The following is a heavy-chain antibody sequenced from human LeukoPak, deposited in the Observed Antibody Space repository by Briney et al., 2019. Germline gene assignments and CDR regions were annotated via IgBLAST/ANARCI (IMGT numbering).Heavy chain of an antibody. CDR3: ARGSNSNYVFDY. CDR1: GFTFSSYE. Sequence: GGSLRLSCAASGFTFSSYEMNWVCQAPGKGLGCVSYISSSGSTIYDADSVKGRFTISRDNAKNSLYLQMNSLRAEDTAVYYCARGSNSNYVFDYWGQGTLVTVSS. D-gene: IGHD4-11*01. CDR2: ISSSGSTI. V-gene: IGHV3-48*03. J-gene: IGHJ4*02.